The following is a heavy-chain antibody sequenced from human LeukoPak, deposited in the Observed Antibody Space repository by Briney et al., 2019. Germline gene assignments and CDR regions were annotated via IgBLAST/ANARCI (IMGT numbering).Heavy chain of an antibody. D-gene: IGHD3-16*02. CDR1: GGSISTSSYY. CDR2: IYYSGST. CDR3: AVGVFGNNWFDP. V-gene: IGHV4-39*01. J-gene: IGHJ5*02. Sequence: PSETLSLTCTVSGGSISTSSYYWGWIRQPPGKGLEWIGSIYYSGSTYYNPSLKSRVTISVDTSKNQFSLKLSSVTAADTAVYYCAVGVFGNNWFDPWGQGTPVTVSS.